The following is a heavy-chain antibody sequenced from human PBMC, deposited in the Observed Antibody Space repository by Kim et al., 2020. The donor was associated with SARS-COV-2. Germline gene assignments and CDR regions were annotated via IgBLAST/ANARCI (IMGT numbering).Heavy chain of an antibody. D-gene: IGHD2-8*01. CDR2: KT. CDR3: ARWCLGAIDY. J-gene: IGHJ4*02. V-gene: IGHV1-3*01. Sequence: KTKYSRKFPGGVTITRDTPASPAYMELSSLRSEDTAVYYCARWCLGAIDYWGQGTLVTVSS.